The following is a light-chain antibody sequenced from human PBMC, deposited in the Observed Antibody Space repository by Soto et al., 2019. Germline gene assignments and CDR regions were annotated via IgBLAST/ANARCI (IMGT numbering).Light chain of an antibody. Sequence: EIVLTQSPATLSLSPGERATLSRRASQSVRTYLAWYQQKPGQAPRLLTYDALHRATDIPARFSGSGSGTDFTLTISNLEAEDFAVYYRQQRSGWLTFGGGTKVDIK. CDR1: QSVRTY. CDR2: DAL. CDR3: QQRSGWLT. V-gene: IGKV3-11*01. J-gene: IGKJ4*01.